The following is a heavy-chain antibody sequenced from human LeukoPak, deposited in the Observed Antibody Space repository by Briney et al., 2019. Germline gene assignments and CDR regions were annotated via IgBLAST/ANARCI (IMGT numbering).Heavy chain of an antibody. D-gene: IGHD3-9*01. Sequence: SETLSLTCAVYGGSFSGYYWSWIRQPPGKGLDWIGDINHSGSTNYNPSLKSRVTISVDTSKNQFSLKLSSVTAADTAVYFFVRQKSAYDILTGYYRIVSPFDYWGQGTLVTVSS. CDR1: GGSFSGYY. J-gene: IGHJ4*02. CDR3: VRQKSAYDILTGYYRIVSPFDY. V-gene: IGHV4-34*01. CDR2: INHSGST.